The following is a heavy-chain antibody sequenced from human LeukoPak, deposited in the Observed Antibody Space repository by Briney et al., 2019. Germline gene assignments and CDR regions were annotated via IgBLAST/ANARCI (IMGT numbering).Heavy chain of an antibody. D-gene: IGHD3-16*01. Sequence: PSETLSLTCTVSGGSISSYYWSWIRQPPGKGLEWIGYIYYSGSTNYNPSLKSRVTISVDTSKNQFSLKLSSVTAADTAVYYCARDSRIMITFGGVSNWFDPWGQGTLVTVSS. CDR1: GGSISSYY. J-gene: IGHJ5*02. CDR2: IYYSGST. CDR3: ARDSRIMITFGGVSNWFDP. V-gene: IGHV4-59*12.